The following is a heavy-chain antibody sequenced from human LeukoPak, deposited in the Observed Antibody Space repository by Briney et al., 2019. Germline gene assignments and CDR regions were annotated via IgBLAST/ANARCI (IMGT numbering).Heavy chain of an antibody. Sequence: GGSLRLSCGASGFTFSRYWMHWVRQASGKGLVWVLRINNDGSSTSYADSVQGRFTISRDNAKNTLYLQMNSLRAEDTALYYCARVARGDYYYYYMDVWGKGTTVTVSS. CDR3: ARVARGDYYYYYMDV. J-gene: IGHJ6*03. D-gene: IGHD3-10*01. V-gene: IGHV3-74*01. CDR1: GFTFSRYW. CDR2: INNDGSST.